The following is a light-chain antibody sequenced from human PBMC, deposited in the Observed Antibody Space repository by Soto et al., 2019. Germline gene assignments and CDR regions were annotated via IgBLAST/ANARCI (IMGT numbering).Light chain of an antibody. CDR3: QQPNSSPRT. Sequence: DIQMTQSPSSVSASVGDRVTITCRASQGISSWLDWYQQKPGKVPKLLIYAASSLQSGVPSRFSGSGSGTDFTLNISSLQPEDVATYYCQQPNSSPRTFGGGTKVEIK. CDR1: QGISSW. J-gene: IGKJ4*01. V-gene: IGKV1D-12*01. CDR2: AAS.